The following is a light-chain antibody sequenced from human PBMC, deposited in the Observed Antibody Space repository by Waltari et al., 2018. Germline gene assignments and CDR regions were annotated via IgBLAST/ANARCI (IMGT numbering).Light chain of an antibody. V-gene: IGLV3-21*04. J-gene: IGLJ1*01. CDR3: HVWHAALDPGV. CDR2: YDS. Sequence: SYVVTQPPSVSVAPGETARITCGGDNIGSYSVHWYQQRPGQAPILIMRYDSDRHSGIPDRFSGFNSGNTATLTISRVEAGDEADYYCHVWHAALDPGVFGSGTEVTVL. CDR1: NIGSYS.